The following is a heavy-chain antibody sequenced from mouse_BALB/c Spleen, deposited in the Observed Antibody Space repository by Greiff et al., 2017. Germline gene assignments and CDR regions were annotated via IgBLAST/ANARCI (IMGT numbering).Heavy chain of an antibody. CDR1: GFTFSSYG. V-gene: IGHV5-6*01. CDR2: ISSGGSYT. CDR3: ARQGDPYAMDY. Sequence: EVQRVESGGDLVKPGGSLKLSCAASGFTFSSYGMSWVRQTPDKRLEWVATISSGGSYTYYPDSVKGRFTISRDNAKNTLYLQMSSLKSEDTAMYYCARQGDPYAMDYWGQGTSVTVSS. J-gene: IGHJ4*01. D-gene: IGHD3-3*01.